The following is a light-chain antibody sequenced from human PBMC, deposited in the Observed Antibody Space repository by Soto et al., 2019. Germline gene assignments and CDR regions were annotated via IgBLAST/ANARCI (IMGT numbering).Light chain of an antibody. J-gene: IGLJ1*01. CDR1: SSDVGAYNY. V-gene: IGLV2-14*01. CDR2: DVS. Sequence: QSALTQPASVSGSPGQSITISCTGTSSDVGAYNYVSWYQQHPGKAPKLMIYDVSNRPSGISDRFSVSKSGNTASLTISNLQADDEADYYCRSYTNSGTYVFGNGTKVTVL. CDR3: RSYTNSGTYV.